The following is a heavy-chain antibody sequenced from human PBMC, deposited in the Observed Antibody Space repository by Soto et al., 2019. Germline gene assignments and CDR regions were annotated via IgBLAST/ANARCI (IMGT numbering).Heavy chain of an antibody. CDR2: TNPNNGST. CDR1: GDTFIAHY. Sequence: QVQLVQSGAEVKKPGASVKVSCKVSGDTFIAHYIHWVRQAPGKGLEWIGWTNPNNGSTKYAQKCQGRVTMTRDTSITTVYVELSSLRSDDTAVYFCARDVNPYYGPGSLHGYFDYWGQGTLVTVSS. V-gene: IGHV1-2*02. D-gene: IGHD3-10*01. CDR3: ARDVNPYYGPGSLHGYFDY. J-gene: IGHJ4*02.